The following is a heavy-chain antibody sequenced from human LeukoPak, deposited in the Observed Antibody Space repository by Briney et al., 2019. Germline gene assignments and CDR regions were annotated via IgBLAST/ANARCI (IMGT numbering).Heavy chain of an antibody. Sequence: SETLSLTCTVSGGSISSYYWSWIRQPPGKGLEWIGYIYYSGSTNYNPSLKSRVTISVDTSKNQFSLKLSSVTAADTAVYYCARDYVNYYDSSGYYYKYYYGMDVWGQGTTVTASS. CDR2: IYYSGST. CDR1: GGSISSYY. D-gene: IGHD3-22*01. V-gene: IGHV4-59*01. J-gene: IGHJ6*02. CDR3: ARDYVNYYDSSGYYYKYYYGMDV.